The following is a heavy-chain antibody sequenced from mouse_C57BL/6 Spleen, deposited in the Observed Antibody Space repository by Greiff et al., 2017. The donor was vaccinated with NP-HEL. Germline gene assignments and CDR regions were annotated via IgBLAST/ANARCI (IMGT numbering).Heavy chain of an antibody. Sequence: VQLQQPGAELVRPGSSVKLSCKASGYTFTSYWMDWVKQRPGQGLEWIGNIYPSDSETHYNQKFKDKATLTVDKSSSTAYMQLSSLTSEDSAVYYCARQLRHEGFAYWGQGTLVTVSA. V-gene: IGHV1-61*01. CDR2: IYPSDSET. CDR3: ARQLRHEGFAY. CDR1: GYTFTSYW. D-gene: IGHD3-2*02. J-gene: IGHJ3*01.